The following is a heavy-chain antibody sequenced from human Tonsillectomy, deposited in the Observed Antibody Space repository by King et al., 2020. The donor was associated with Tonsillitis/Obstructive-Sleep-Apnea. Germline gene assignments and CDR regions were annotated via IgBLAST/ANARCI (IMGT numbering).Heavy chain of an antibody. CDR2: ISYDGSNK. Sequence: VQLVESGGGVVQPGRSLRLSCAASGFTFSSYAMHWVRQAPGKGLEWVAFISYDGSNKYYADSVKGRFTISRDNSKNTLYLQMNSLRGEDTAVYYCARSPMTEYSKYVVRYYYYMDVWGKGTTVTVSS. CDR1: GFTFSSYA. D-gene: IGHD4-11*01. CDR3: ARSPMTEYSKYVVRYYYYMDV. V-gene: IGHV3-30*04. J-gene: IGHJ6*03.